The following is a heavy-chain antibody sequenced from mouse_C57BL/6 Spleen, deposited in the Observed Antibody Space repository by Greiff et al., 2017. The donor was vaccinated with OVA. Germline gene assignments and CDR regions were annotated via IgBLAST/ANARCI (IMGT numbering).Heavy chain of an antibody. V-gene: IGHV1-64*01. D-gene: IGHD2-2*01. CDR3: ARSAVTTGINPWFAY. CDR2: IHPNSGST. CDR1: GYTFTSYW. J-gene: IGHJ3*01. Sequence: QVQLQQPGAELVKPGASVKLSCKASGYTFTSYWMHWVKQRPGQGLEWIGMIHPNSGSTNYNEKFKSKATLTVDKSSSTAYMQLSSLTSEDSAVYYCARSAVTTGINPWFAYWGQGTLVTVSA.